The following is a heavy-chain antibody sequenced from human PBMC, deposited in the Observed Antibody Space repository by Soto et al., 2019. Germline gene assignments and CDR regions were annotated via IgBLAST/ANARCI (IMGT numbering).Heavy chain of an antibody. CDR2: IVVGSGNT. J-gene: IGHJ4*02. V-gene: IGHV1-58*01. D-gene: IGHD3-10*01. CDR3: AADSLEMDTTGFGY. Sequence: QMQLVQSGPEVKKPGTSVKVSCTASGFTFTSSAVQWVRQARGQRLEWIGWIVVGSGNTNYAQKFQERVTITRDMSTSTAYMELSSLRSEDTAVYYSAADSLEMDTTGFGYWGQGTMVTVSS. CDR1: GFTFTSSA.